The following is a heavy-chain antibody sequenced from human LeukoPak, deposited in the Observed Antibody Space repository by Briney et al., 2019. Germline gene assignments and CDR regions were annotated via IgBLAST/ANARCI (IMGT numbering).Heavy chain of an antibody. Sequence: SETLSLTCTVSGGSISSSSYYWGWIRQPPGKGLEWIGSIYYSGSTYYNPSLKSRVTISVDTSKNQFSLKLSSVTAADTAAYYCARQRIAAPTYYMDVWGKGTTVTVSS. V-gene: IGHV4-39*01. J-gene: IGHJ6*03. CDR1: GGSISSSSYY. CDR2: IYYSGST. CDR3: ARQRIAAPTYYMDV. D-gene: IGHD6-13*01.